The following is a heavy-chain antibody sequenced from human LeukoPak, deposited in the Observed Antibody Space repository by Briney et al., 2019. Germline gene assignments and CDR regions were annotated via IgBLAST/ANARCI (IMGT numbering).Heavy chain of an antibody. V-gene: IGHV1-2*02. CDR1: GYTFTGYY. CDR2: INPNSGGT. Sequence: GASVKVSCKASGYTFTGYYMHWVRQAPGQGLEWMGWINPNSGGTNYAQKFQGRVTMTRDTSISTAYMELSRLRSDDTAVYYCATASFYYDSSGYYQAYGYWGQGTLVTVSS. D-gene: IGHD3-22*01. J-gene: IGHJ4*02. CDR3: ATASFYYDSSGYYQAYGY.